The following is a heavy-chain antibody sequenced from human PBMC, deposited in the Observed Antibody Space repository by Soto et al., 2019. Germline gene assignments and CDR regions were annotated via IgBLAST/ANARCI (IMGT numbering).Heavy chain of an antibody. D-gene: IGHD6-19*01. V-gene: IGHV4-31*11. J-gene: IGHJ6*02. CDR2: IYYSGGT. Sequence: TLSLTCAVSGGSISSPGYYWTWTRQHPGKGLEWIGYIYYSGGTSYNPSLNSRLAISVDTSKNHFSLKLRSVTAADTAVYYCARDPGYRSGWSLDVWGQGTPVTVSS. CDR1: GGSISSPGYY. CDR3: ARDPGYRSGWSLDV.